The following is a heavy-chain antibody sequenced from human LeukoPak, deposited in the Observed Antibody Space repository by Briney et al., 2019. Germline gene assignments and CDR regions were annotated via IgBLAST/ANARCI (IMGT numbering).Heavy chain of an antibody. D-gene: IGHD3-10*01. J-gene: IGHJ4*02. CDR1: GGSISSSSYY. V-gene: IGHV4-39*01. CDR2: IYYSGST. CDR3: ARRPATMVRGDYFDY. Sequence: SETLPLTCTVSGGSISSSSYYWGWIRQPPGKGLEWIGSIYYSGSTYYNPSLKSRVTISVDTSKNQFSLKLSSVTAADTAVYYCARRPATMVRGDYFDYWGQGTLVTVSS.